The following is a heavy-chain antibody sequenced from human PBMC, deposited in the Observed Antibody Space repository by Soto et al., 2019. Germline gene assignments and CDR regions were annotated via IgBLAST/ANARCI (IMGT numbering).Heavy chain of an antibody. V-gene: IGHV1-18*01. CDR1: GYTFTSYV. CDR3: ARGSVDYDFWSGYQKGLSMDV. D-gene: IGHD3-3*01. Sequence: ASVKVTCKATGYTFTSYVISWVRQPPRQGLEGMGWISAYNGNTNYAQKLQGRVTMTTDTSTSTAYMELRSLRSDDTAVYYCARGSVDYDFWSGYQKGLSMDVWGQGTTVTVSS. J-gene: IGHJ6*02. CDR2: ISAYNGNT.